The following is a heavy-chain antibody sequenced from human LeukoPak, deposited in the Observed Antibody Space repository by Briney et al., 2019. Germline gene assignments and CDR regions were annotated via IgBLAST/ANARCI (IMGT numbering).Heavy chain of an antibody. CDR3: ARDGRDIVVVPAATRDAFDI. J-gene: IGHJ3*02. CDR2: ISSSSSTI. V-gene: IGHV3-48*01. D-gene: IGHD2-2*01. Sequence: GGSLRLSCAASGFTFSSYSMNWVRQAPGKGLEWVSYISSSSSTIYYADSVKGRFTISRDNAKNSLYLQMNSLRAEDTAVYYCARDGRDIVVVPAATRDAFDIWGQGTMVTVSS. CDR1: GFTFSSYS.